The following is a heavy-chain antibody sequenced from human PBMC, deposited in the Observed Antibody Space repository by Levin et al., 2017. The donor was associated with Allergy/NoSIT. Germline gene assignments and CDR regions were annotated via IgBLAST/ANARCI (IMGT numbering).Heavy chain of an antibody. Sequence: GESLKISCKASGYNSTNLWIGWVRQMPGKGLEWMGIIFLDDSDTRYSPSFQGQVAISADRSIATAFLVWRSLKASDTAIYFCARNGTGYLDAFDIWGQGTILSVSS. D-gene: IGHD1-14*01. V-gene: IGHV5-51*01. CDR3: ARNGTGYLDAFDI. J-gene: IGHJ3*02. CDR2: IFLDDSDT. CDR1: GYNSTNLW.